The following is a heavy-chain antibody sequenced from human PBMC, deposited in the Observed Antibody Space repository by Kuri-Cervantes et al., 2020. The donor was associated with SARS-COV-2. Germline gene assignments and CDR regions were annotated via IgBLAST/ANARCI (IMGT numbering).Heavy chain of an antibody. CDR2: IYSGGST. CDR3: ARDKSPEDYFDY. V-gene: IGHV3-53*05. CDR1: GFTVSSNY. Sequence: GESPKISCAASGFTVSSNYVSWVRQAPGKGLEWVSVIYSGGSTYYADSVKGRFTISRDNSKNTLYLQMNSLRAEDTAVYYCARDKSPEDYFDYWGQGTLVAVSS. J-gene: IGHJ4*02.